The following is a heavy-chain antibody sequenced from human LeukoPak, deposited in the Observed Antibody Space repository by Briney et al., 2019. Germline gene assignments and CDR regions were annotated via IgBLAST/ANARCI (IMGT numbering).Heavy chain of an antibody. CDR3: AFGASNWDQFDY. V-gene: IGHV5-51*01. CDR1: GYTFTNHW. J-gene: IGHJ4*02. Sequence: GESLKISCKGSGYTFTNHWIAWVRQMPGNGLEWMGIIYPADSDTRYSPSFQGQVTISADKSVRTAYLQWSSLKASDTAMYYCAFGASNWDQFDYWGQGTLVTVSS. D-gene: IGHD7-27*01. CDR2: IYPADSDT.